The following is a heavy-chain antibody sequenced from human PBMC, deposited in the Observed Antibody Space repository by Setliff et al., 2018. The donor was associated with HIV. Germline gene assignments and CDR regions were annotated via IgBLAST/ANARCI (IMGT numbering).Heavy chain of an antibody. Sequence: ASVKVSCKAYGDTLTNYALSWVRQAPGQGLEWMGGINTHSGYTNYAQNVRGRVTVTMDTSTSTAYMELRSLKSDDTAVYYCARGKTWLRFLDYWGQGTLVTVSS. CDR1: GDTLTNYA. D-gene: IGHD5-12*01. CDR2: INTHSGYT. J-gene: IGHJ4*02. V-gene: IGHV1-18*01. CDR3: ARGKTWLRFLDY.